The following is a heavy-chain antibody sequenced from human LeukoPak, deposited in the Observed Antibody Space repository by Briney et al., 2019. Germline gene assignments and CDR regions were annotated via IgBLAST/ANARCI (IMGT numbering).Heavy chain of an antibody. D-gene: IGHD2-15*01. CDR3: ARVAGRWWERTDAFDI. J-gene: IGHJ3*02. CDR1: GYTFTSYG. Sequence: GASVKVSCKASGYTFTSYGISWVRQAPGQGLEWMGWISAYNGNTNYAQKLQGRVTMTTGTSTSTAYMELRSLRSDDTAVYYCARVAGRWWERTDAFDIWGQGTMVTVSS. V-gene: IGHV1-18*01. CDR2: ISAYNGNT.